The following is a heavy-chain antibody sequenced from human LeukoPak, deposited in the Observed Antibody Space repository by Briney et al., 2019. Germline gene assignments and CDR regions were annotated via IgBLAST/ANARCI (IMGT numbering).Heavy chain of an antibody. CDR2: IKQDGSEK. Sequence: GGSLRFSCAASRFTSSNYWMTWVRQAPGKGLEWVANIKQDGSEKYYVDSVKGRFTISRDNAKNSLYLQMNSLRAEDTAVYYCARERRGSSGWYYFDYWGQGTLVTVSS. CDR3: ARERRGSSGWYYFDY. V-gene: IGHV3-7*01. J-gene: IGHJ4*02. CDR1: RFTSSNYW. D-gene: IGHD6-19*01.